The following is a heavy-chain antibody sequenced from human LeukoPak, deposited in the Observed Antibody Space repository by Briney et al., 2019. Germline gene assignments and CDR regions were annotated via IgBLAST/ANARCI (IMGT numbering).Heavy chain of an antibody. V-gene: IGHV4-34*01. D-gene: IGHD2-15*01. CDR2: INHSGST. CDR1: GGSFSGYY. J-gene: IGHJ4*02. Sequence: SETLSLTCAVYGGSFSGYYWSWIRQPPGKGLEWIGEINHSGSTNYNPSLKSRVTISVDTSKNQFSLKLSSVTAADTAVYYCARGRGGDCSGGSCSYYFDYWGQGTLATVSS. CDR3: ARGRGGDCSGGSCSYYFDY.